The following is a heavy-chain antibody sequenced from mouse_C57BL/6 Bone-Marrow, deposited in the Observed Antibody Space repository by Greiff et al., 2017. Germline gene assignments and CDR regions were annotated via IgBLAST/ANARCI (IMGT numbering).Heavy chain of an antibody. J-gene: IGHJ1*03. V-gene: IGHV1-64*01. CDR3: ARGELGSPLYWYFDV. CDR1: GYTFTSYW. D-gene: IGHD4-1*01. CDR2: IHPNSGST. Sequence: VQLQQPGAELVKPGASVKLSCKASGYTFTSYWMHWVKQRPGQGLEWIGMIHPNSGSTNYNEKFKSKATLTVDKSSSTAYMQLSSLTSEDSAVYYCARGELGSPLYWYFDVWGTGTTVTVSS.